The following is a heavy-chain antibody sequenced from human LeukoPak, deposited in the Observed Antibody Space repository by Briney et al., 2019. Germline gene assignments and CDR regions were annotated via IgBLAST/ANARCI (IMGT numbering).Heavy chain of an antibody. D-gene: IGHD6-6*01. CDR2: INHSGST. J-gene: IGHJ4*02. CDR1: GGSFSGYY. V-gene: IGHV4-34*01. CDR3: ARAGSSASPRGDY. Sequence: PSETLSLTCAVYGGSFSGYYWSWIRQPPGKGPEWIGEINHSGSTNYNRSLKSRVTISVDTSKNQFSLKLSSVTAADTAVYYCARAGSSASPRGDYWGQGTLVTVSS.